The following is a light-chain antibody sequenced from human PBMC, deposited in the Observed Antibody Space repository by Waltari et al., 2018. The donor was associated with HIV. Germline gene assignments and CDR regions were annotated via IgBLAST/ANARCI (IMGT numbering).Light chain of an antibody. J-gene: IGLJ2*01. V-gene: IGLV1-47*01. CDR1: SSNIGSNF. CDR3: AAWDDSRVV. Sequence: QSVLTQPPSASGTPGQRVTISCSGSSSNIGSNFVYWYQKLPGTAPKLLIYGNNQLPSGVPDRFAGSKSGTSASLAISGLRSEDEAAYYCAAWDDSRVVFGGGTKLTVL. CDR2: GNN.